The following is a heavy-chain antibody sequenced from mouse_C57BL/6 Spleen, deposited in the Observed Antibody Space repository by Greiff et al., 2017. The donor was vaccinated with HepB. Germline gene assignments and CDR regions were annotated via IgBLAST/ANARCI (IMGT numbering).Heavy chain of an antibody. Sequence: VQLQESGAELVKPGASVKLSCKASGYTFTSYWMQWVKQRPGQGLEWIGEIDPSDSYTNYNQKFKGKAKLTVDTSSSTAYMTLSSLTSEDSAVYYCARSKDYGNPYYYAMDYWGQGTSVTVSS. CDR2: IDPSDSYT. V-gene: IGHV1-50*01. D-gene: IGHD2-1*01. J-gene: IGHJ4*01. CDR3: ARSKDYGNPYYYAMDY. CDR1: GYTFTSYW.